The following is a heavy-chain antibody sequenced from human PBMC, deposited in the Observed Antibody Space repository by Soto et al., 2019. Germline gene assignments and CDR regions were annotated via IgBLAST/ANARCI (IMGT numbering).Heavy chain of an antibody. J-gene: IGHJ6*03. CDR2: VIPLLDAS. V-gene: IGHV1-69*08. CDR3: ASGKSQMSQDRIGFYYYMDV. D-gene: IGHD6-19*01. CDR1: GAAFSNYT. Sequence: QVQLVQSGADVKKPGSSVKISCTASGAAFSNYTFTWVRRAPGQGLEWVGRVIPLLDASTYAEKFQDRVTISADRSTSTVYMELSSLKSEDSAIYYCASGKSQMSQDRIGFYYYMDVWGKGTTVTVSS.